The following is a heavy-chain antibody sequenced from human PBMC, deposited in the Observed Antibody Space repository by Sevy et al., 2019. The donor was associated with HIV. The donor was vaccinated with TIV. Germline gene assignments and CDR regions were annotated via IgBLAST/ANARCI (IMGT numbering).Heavy chain of an antibody. V-gene: IGHV1-2*02. J-gene: IGHJ5*02. Sequence: ASVKVSCKASGYTFTGYYMHWARQAPGQGLEWMGWINPNSDGTKYAQKFQGRVTMTRDTSISTAYMELSRLRSDDTAVYYCAKERVYCSGGTCKPGGWFDPWGQGTLVTVSS. D-gene: IGHD2-15*01. CDR3: AKERVYCSGGTCKPGGWFDP. CDR2: INPNSDGT. CDR1: GYTFTGYY.